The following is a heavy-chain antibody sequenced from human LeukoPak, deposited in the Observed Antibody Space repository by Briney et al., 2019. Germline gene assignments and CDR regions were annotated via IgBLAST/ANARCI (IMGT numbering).Heavy chain of an antibody. CDR2: ISAYNGNT. D-gene: IGHD6-13*01. CDR3: ARTPKEQQLARAPSKGGVNWFDP. CDR1: GYTFTSYG. V-gene: IGHV1-18*01. Sequence: RASVKVSCKASGYTFTSYGISWVRQAPGQGLEWMGWISAYNGNTNYAQKLQGRVTMTTDTSTSTAYMELRSLRSDDTAVYYCARTPKEQQLARAPSKGGVNWFDPWGQGTLVTVSS. J-gene: IGHJ5*02.